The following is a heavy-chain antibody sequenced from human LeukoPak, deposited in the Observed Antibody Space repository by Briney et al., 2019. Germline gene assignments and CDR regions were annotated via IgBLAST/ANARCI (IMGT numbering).Heavy chain of an antibody. V-gene: IGHV1-2*02. D-gene: IGHD2-2*01. Sequence: ASVKVSCKASGYTFTGYYMHWVRQAPGQGLEWMGWINPNSGGTNYAQKFQGRVTMTRDTSISTAYMELSRLRSDDTAVYYCARERIPAAMVDYWGQGTLVTVSS. J-gene: IGHJ4*02. CDR3: ARERIPAAMVDY. CDR2: INPNSGGT. CDR1: GYTFTGYY.